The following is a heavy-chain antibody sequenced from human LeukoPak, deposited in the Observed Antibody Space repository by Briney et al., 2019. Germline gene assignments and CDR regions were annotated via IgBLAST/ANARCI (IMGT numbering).Heavy chain of an antibody. CDR3: ARGRVVPATRLDY. Sequence: GRSLRLSCVGSGFTFSKYAMHWVRQAPGKGLEWLAVISFDAKHKYYGDSVKGRFTISRDNSNNILYLQMSGLTSEDTALYYCARGRVVPATRLDYWGRGTLVTVSS. CDR2: ISFDAKHK. D-gene: IGHD2-15*01. CDR1: GFTFSKYA. J-gene: IGHJ4*02. V-gene: IGHV3-30*04.